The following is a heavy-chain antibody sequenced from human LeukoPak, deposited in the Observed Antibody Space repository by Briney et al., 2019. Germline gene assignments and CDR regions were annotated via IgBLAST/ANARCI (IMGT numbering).Heavy chain of an antibody. V-gene: IGHV3-21*01. Sequence: GGSLRLSCAASGFTLSSYSMNWVRQAPGKGLEWVSSISSSSSYIYYADSVKGRFTISRDNAKNSLYLQMNSLRAEDTAVYYCAREGYYNGEYYFDYWGQGTLVTVSS. D-gene: IGHD3-9*01. J-gene: IGHJ4*02. CDR2: ISSSSSYI. CDR3: AREGYYNGEYYFDY. CDR1: GFTLSSYS.